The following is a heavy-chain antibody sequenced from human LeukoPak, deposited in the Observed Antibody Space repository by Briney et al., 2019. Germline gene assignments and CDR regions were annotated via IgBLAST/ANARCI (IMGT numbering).Heavy chain of an antibody. CDR3: ARKNVAGYRLDY. D-gene: IGHD6-19*01. J-gene: IGHJ4*02. Sequence: PSETLSLTCTVSSGSISSGGYYWRSIRQHPGKGLDWIGYIYYSGSTYYNPSLQSRVTISVDTSKNESSMKLSSMTAPGTAVYYCARKNVAGYRLDYWGQGTLVSVSS. CDR1: SGSISSGGYY. V-gene: IGHV4-31*03. CDR2: IYYSGST.